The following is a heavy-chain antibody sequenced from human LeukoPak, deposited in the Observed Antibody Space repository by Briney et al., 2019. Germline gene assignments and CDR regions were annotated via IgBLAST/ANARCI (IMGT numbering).Heavy chain of an antibody. CDR2: IVPGDSDP. CDR1: GYTFPSYW. CDR3: AGVNDGFDV. Sequence: GGSLQISCQGSGYTFPSYWIGGAGQLPGKGLDWMGIIVPGDSDPKYSPPFQGQVTFSADRSISTAYLQWSSLRASDTAMYYCAGVNDGFDVWGQGTMVTVSS. J-gene: IGHJ3*01. V-gene: IGHV5-51*01.